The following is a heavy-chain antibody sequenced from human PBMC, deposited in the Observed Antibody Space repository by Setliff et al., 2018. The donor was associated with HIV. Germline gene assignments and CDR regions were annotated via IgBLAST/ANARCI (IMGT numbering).Heavy chain of an antibody. D-gene: IGHD1-26*01. CDR3: TRRRRAPGIEDLEAY. CDR1: GYSFTNYW. V-gene: IGHV5-51*01. Sequence: RGESLKISCQASGYSFTNYWIGWVRQMPGKGLEWIGVIYPGDFVTRYGPSFQGQVFISADRSITTAYLQWDSLKASDIAMYYCTRRRRAPGIEDLEAYWGQGTLVTVSS. CDR2: IYPGDFVT. J-gene: IGHJ4*02.